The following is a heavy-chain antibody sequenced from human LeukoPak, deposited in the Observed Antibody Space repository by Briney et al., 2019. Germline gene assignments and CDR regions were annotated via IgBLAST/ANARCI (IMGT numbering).Heavy chain of an antibody. CDR2: IYYSGST. V-gene: IGHV4-30-4*01. CDR1: GGSISSGDYY. D-gene: IGHD4-17*01. CDR3: ARLDNDYGVSV. Sequence: SQTLSLTCTVSGGSISSGDYYWSWIRQPPGKGLEWIGYIYYSGSTYYDPSLKSRVTISVDKSKNQFSLKLSSVTAADTAVYYCARLDNDYGVSVWGQGTLVTVSS. J-gene: IGHJ4*02.